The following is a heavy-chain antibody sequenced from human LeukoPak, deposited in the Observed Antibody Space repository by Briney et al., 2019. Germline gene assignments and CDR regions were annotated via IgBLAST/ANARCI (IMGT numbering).Heavy chain of an antibody. CDR3: ARGYYSGGSCHFIFDY. CDR1: GYTFTGYY. V-gene: IGHV1-2*02. CDR2: INPNSGGT. J-gene: IGHJ4*02. Sequence: ASVKVSCKASGYTFTGYYMHRVRQAPGQGLEWMGWINPNSGGTNYAQKFQGRVTMTRDTSISTAYMELSRLRSDDTAVYYCARGYYSGGSCHFIFDYWGQGTLVTVSS. D-gene: IGHD2-15*01.